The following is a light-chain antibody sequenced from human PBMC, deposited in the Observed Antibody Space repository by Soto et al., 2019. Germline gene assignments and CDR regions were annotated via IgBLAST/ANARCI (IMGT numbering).Light chain of an antibody. CDR1: QSVSSY. J-gene: IGKJ4*01. V-gene: IGKV3-11*01. Sequence: EIVVTQPPATLSLSPGERATLSCRASQSVSSYLAWCQQKPGQAPRLLIYDASNRATGIPARFSGSGSGTDFTLTISSLEPEDFAVYYCQQRSNWQGATFGGGTKVDIK. CDR3: QQRSNWQGAT. CDR2: DAS.